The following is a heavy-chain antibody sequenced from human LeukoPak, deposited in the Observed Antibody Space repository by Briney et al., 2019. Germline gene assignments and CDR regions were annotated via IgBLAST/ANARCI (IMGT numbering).Heavy chain of an antibody. J-gene: IGHJ4*02. CDR2: IYHSGST. CDR1: GGSISSGGYF. D-gene: IGHD3-9*01. V-gene: IGHV4-30-2*01. CDR3: ARGAIRYFDWLSHFDY. Sequence: PSETLSLTCAVSGGSISSGGYFWSWIRQPPGKGLEWIGYIYHSGSTYYNPSLKSRVTISVDRSKNQFSLKLSSVTAADTAVYYCARGAIRYFDWLSHFDYWGQGTLVTVSS.